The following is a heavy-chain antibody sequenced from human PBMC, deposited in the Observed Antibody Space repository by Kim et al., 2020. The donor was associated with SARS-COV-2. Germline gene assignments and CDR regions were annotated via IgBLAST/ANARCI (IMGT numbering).Heavy chain of an antibody. CDR2: IYYSGST. CDR3: ARGVPPAPYGDYYYGMDV. V-gene: IGHV4-61*01. J-gene: IGHJ6*02. CDR1: GGSVSSGSYY. D-gene: IGHD4-17*01. Sequence: SETLSLTCTVSGGSVSSGSYYWSWIRQPPGKGLEWIGYIYYSGSTNYNPSLKSRVTISVDTSKNQFSLKLSSVTAADTAVYYCARGVPPAPYGDYYYGMDVWGQGTTVTVSS.